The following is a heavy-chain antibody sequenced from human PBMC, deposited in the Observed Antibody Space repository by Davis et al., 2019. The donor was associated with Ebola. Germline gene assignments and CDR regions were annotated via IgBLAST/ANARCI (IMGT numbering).Heavy chain of an antibody. D-gene: IGHD3-3*01. CDR2: ISSSGSTI. CDR3: ARENNFWSGYYYYYMDV. CDR1: GFTFSDYY. V-gene: IGHV3-11*04. J-gene: IGHJ6*03. Sequence: GESLKISCAASGFTFSDYYMSWIRQAPGKGLEWVSYISSSGSTIYYADSVKGRFTISRDNAKNSLYLQMNSLRAEDTAVYYCARENNFWSGYYYYYMDVWGKGTTVTVSS.